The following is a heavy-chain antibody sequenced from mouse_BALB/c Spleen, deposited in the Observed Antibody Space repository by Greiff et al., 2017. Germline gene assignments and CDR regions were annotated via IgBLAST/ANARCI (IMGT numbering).Heavy chain of an antibody. CDR3: ARGGYGNHAMDY. Sequence: EVQGVESGGGLVKPGGSLKLSCAASGFTFSDYYMYWVRQTPEKRLEWVATISDGGSYTYYPDSVKGRFTISRDNAKNNLYLQMSSLKSEDTAMYYCARGGYGNHAMDYWGQGTSVTVSS. CDR2: ISDGGSYT. D-gene: IGHD2-10*02. J-gene: IGHJ4*01. V-gene: IGHV5-4*02. CDR1: GFTFSDYY.